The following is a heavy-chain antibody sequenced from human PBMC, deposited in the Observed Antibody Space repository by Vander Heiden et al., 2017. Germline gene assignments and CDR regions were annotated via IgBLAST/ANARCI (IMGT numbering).Heavy chain of an antibody. V-gene: IGHV3-23*01. CDR3: AKDLHYWAACDV. J-gene: IGHJ6*02. CDR2: MASEGAST. D-gene: IGHD2-8*02. Sequence: EVQVLESVGGLVQPGGALRLSCVVSGLSMGGYAMTWVRQAPGKGLEWVSGMASEGASTHYADSVRGRFTISRDNSKNTVILQMNSPRDDDTATYYGAKDLHYWAACDVWGQGTTVIVSS. CDR1: GLSMGGYA.